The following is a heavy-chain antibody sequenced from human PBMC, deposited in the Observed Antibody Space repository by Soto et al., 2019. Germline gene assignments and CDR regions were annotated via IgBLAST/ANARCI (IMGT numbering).Heavy chain of an antibody. CDR2: ISALNGNT. J-gene: IGHJ4*02. CDR1: GYTFISYG. Sequence: QVQLVQSGDEVKKPGASVKVSCKASGYTFISYGISWVRQAPGQGLEWMGWISALNGNTNFGQRFHDRVTMTIDTSTSTAHMDLRSLRSDDTAMYYCASGPFDSSGYYSFDYWGQGTLVTVSS. V-gene: IGHV1-18*01. CDR3: ASGPFDSSGYYSFDY. D-gene: IGHD3-22*01.